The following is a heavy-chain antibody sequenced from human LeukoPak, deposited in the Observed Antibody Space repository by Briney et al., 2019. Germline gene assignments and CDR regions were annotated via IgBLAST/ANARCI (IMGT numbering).Heavy chain of an antibody. J-gene: IGHJ4*02. D-gene: IGHD2-2*01. V-gene: IGHV4-4*07. CDR2: IYTSGST. CDR1: GGSISSYY. Sequence: SDTLSLTWTLSGGSISSYYWSWIRQPAGKGLECIGRIYTSGSTNYIPSLKSRVTISVDTSKNQFSLKLSSVTAADTAVYYCARVDCSSTSCLFDYWGQGTLVTVSS. CDR3: ARVDCSSTSCLFDY.